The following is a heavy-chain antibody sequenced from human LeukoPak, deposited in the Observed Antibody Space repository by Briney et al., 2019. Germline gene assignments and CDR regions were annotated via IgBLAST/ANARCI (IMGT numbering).Heavy chain of an antibody. CDR2: IWYDGSNK. D-gene: IGHD6-13*01. J-gene: IGHJ4*02. V-gene: IGHV3-33*01. CDR3: ASVAGIAAAGPFDY. CDR1: GFTFSSYG. Sequence: GGSLRLSCAASGFTFSSYGMHWVRQAPGKGLEWVAVIWYDGSNKYYADSVKGRFTISRDNSKNTLYLQMNSLRAEDTAVYYCASVAGIAAAGPFDYWGQGTLVTVSS.